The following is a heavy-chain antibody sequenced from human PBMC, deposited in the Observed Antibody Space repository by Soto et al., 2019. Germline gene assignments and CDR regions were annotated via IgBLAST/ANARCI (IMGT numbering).Heavy chain of an antibody. J-gene: IGHJ6*03. V-gene: IGHV4-59*01. D-gene: IGHD4-4*01. CDR2: IYYSGST. CDR1: GGSISSYY. CDR3: ARATVTTPDYYYYYKDG. Sequence: SETLSLTCTVSGGSISSYYWSWIRQPPGKGLEWIGYIYYSGSTNYNPSLKSRVTISVDTSKNQFSLKLSSVTAADTAVYYCARATVTTPDYYYYYKDGWGKGNTVTVSS.